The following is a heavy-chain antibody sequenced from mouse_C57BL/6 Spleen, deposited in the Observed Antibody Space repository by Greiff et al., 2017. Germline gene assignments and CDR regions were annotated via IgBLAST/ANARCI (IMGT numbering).Heavy chain of an antibody. J-gene: IGHJ2*01. Sequence: VQLQQSGAELVKPGASVKLSCTASGFNIKDYYMHWVKQRTEQGLEWIGRIDPEDGETKYAPKFQGKATITADTSSNTAYLQLSSLTSEDTAVYYCAKASSQYYFDYWGQGTTLTVSS. V-gene: IGHV14-2*01. CDR2: IDPEDGET. CDR3: AKASSQYYFDY. D-gene: IGHD1-1*01. CDR1: GFNIKDYY.